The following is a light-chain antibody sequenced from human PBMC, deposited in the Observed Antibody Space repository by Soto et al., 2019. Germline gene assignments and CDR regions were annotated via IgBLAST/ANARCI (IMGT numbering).Light chain of an antibody. CDR3: LLSYSGARLV. CDR2: DTS. Sequence: QAVVTQEPSLTVSPGGTVTLTFGSRPEAVTSGHYPYWFQQKPGQAPRTLIYDTSNKHSWTPARFSGSLLGGKAALTLSGAQPEDEAEYYCLLSYSGARLVFGGGTKLTVL. V-gene: IGLV7-46*01. CDR1: PEAVTSGHY. J-gene: IGLJ2*01.